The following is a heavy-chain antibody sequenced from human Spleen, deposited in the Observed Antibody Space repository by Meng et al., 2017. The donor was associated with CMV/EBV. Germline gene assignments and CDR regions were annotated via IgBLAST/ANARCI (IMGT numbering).Heavy chain of an antibody. V-gene: IGHV4-59*01. CDR1: GDSISSYY. CDR3: AKSGSSGYLNWFDP. D-gene: IGHD3-22*01. Sequence: SETLSLTCTVSGDSISSYYWNWIRQPPGKGLEWIGYIYYSGSTSYNPSLKSRVTISVDTSNNQFSLKLSSVTAADTAVYYCAKSGSSGYLNWFDPWGQGTLVTVSS. J-gene: IGHJ5*02. CDR2: IYYSGST.